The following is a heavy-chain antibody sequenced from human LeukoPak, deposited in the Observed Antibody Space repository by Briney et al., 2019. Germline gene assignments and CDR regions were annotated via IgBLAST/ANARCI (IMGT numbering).Heavy chain of an antibody. CDR2: ISSSGRTI. J-gene: IGHJ4*02. CDR3: ARVSTAVSLAIDY. Sequence: PGGSLRLSCAASGFTFNNYQMNWVRQAPGKGLERISYISSSGRTIYYADSLKGRFTVSRDNAKNSLYLRMNSLRAEDTAVYYCARVSTAVSLAIDYWGQGTLVTVST. CDR1: GFTFNNYQ. D-gene: IGHD6-13*01. V-gene: IGHV3-48*03.